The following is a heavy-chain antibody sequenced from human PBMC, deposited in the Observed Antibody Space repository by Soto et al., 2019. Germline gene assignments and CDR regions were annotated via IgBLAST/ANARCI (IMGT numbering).Heavy chain of an antibody. D-gene: IGHD2-15*01. Sequence: ASVKVSCKASGYSFTSYGISWVRQATGQGLEWMGWISAYNGNTNYAQKLQGRVTMTTDTSTSTAYMELRSLRSDDTAVYYCARASDIVVVVAATPAAYWFDPWGQGTLVTVSS. V-gene: IGHV1-18*01. J-gene: IGHJ5*02. CDR1: GYSFTSYG. CDR2: ISAYNGNT. CDR3: ARASDIVVVVAATPAAYWFDP.